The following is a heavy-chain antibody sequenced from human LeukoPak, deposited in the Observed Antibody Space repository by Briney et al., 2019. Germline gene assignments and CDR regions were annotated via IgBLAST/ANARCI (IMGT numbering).Heavy chain of an antibody. Sequence: GGSLRLSCSASGFSFNSYGMHWVRQAPGKGLEWVAFIRYDETNKYYADSVKGRFTISRDNSKNTLYLQMNSLRAEDTSVYYCAKDRAGESFLFDYWGQGTLVTVSS. CDR3: AKDRAGESFLFDY. CDR1: GFSFNSYG. J-gene: IGHJ4*02. D-gene: IGHD2/OR15-2a*01. CDR2: IRYDETNK. V-gene: IGHV3-30*02.